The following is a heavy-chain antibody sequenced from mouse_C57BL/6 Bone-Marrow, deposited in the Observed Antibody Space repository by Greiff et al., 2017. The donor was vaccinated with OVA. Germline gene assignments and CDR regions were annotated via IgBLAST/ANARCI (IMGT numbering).Heavy chain of an antibody. J-gene: IGHJ2*01. Sequence: EVHLVESGGGLVKPGGSLKLSCAASGFTFSSYAMSWVRQTPEKRLEWVATISDGGSYTYYPDNVKGRFTISRDNAKNNLYLQMSHLKSEDTAMYYCARGGYYYGSLDYWGQGTTLTVSS. CDR3: ARGGYYYGSLDY. CDR1: GFTFSSYA. CDR2: ISDGGSYT. D-gene: IGHD1-1*01. V-gene: IGHV5-4*01.